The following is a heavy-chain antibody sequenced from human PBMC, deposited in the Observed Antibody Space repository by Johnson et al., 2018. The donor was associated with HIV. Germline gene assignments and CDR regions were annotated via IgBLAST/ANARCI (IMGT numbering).Heavy chain of an antibody. J-gene: IGHJ3*02. V-gene: IGHV3-15*01. CDR2: IRSKSAGGTI. CDR1: GMIFSNLW. CDR3: ATDSEGHVFDI. Sequence: VQLVGSGGGLVKPGGSLRISCEASGMIFSNLWFNWVRQAPGKGLEWVGRIRSKSAGGTIEYAAPVKGRFTISRDDSKNRVFLDMNNLKIEDTAMYYCATDSEGHVFDIWGQGTMVTVSS.